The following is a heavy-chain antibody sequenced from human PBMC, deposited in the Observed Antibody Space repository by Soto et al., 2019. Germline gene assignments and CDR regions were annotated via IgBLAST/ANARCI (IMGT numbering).Heavy chain of an antibody. J-gene: IGHJ4*02. D-gene: IGHD1-1*01. CDR3: ARGPRVSSTGTGAH. Sequence: GGSLRLSCAVSGFTFSAYWMHWVRQVPGKGLTWVSRISDDGSTATYADSVKGRFVISRDNAKNSLYLEMNTLRVDDSGLYYYARGPRVSSTGTGAHWGRGTLVTVSS. V-gene: IGHV3-74*01. CDR2: ISDDGSTA. CDR1: GFTFSAYW.